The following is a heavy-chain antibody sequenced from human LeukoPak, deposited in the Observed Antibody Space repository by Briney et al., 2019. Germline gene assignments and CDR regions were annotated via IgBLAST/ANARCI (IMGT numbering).Heavy chain of an antibody. Sequence: SETLSLTCAVSGGSISSSNWWSWVRQPPGKGLEWIGEIYHSGSTNYNPSLKSRVTISVDKSKNQFSLKLSSVTAADTAVYYCARDLRAISGSYYYYGMDVWGQGTTVTVSS. CDR3: ARDLRAISGSYYYYGMDV. CDR1: GGSISSSNW. CDR2: IYHSGST. D-gene: IGHD1-26*01. V-gene: IGHV4-4*02. J-gene: IGHJ6*02.